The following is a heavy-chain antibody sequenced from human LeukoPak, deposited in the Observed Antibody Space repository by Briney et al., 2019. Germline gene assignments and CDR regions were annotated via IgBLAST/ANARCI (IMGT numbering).Heavy chain of an antibody. CDR1: GYTFTSYD. V-gene: IGHV1-69*13. D-gene: IGHD2-15*01. CDR2: IIPIFGTA. CDR3: ALGYTLNDY. Sequence: VASVKVSCKASGYTFTSYDISWVRQAPGQGLEWMGGIIPIFGTANYAQKFQGRVTITADESTSTAYMELSSLRSEDTAVYYCALGYTLNDYWGQGTLVTVSS. J-gene: IGHJ4*02.